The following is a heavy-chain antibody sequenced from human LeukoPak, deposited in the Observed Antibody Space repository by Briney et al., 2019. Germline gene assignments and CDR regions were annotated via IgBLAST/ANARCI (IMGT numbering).Heavy chain of an antibody. CDR2: NIPIFGTA. V-gene: IGHV1-69*13. CDR3: ARVAPGSGSYLAYFDY. D-gene: IGHD3-10*01. CDR1: GGTFSSYA. J-gene: IGHJ4*02. Sequence: SVKVSCKASGGTFSSYAISWVRQAPGQGLEWMGGNIPIFGTANYAQKFQGRVTITADESTSTAYMELSSLRSEDTAVYYCARVAPGSGSYLAYFDYWGQGTLVTVSS.